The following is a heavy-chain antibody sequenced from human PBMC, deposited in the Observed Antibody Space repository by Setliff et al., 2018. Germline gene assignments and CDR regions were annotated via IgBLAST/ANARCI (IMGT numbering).Heavy chain of an antibody. CDR2: IYHSGST. D-gene: IGHD7-27*01. J-gene: IGHJ4*02. V-gene: IGHV4-38-2*01. CDR1: GYSISSGYY. Sequence: PSETLSLTCAVSGYSISSGYYWGWIRQPPGKGLEWIGSIYHSGSTYYNPSLKSRVTISVDTSKNQFSLKLSSVTAADTAVYYCARGWAALGIIGYWGQGTLVTVSS. CDR3: ARGWAALGIIGY.